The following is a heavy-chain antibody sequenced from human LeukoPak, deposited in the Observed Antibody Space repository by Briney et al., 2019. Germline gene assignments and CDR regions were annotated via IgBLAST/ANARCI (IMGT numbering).Heavy chain of an antibody. V-gene: IGHV3-23*01. CDR2: ISGSGGNT. D-gene: IGHD3-10*01. CDR1: GFIFSSYA. Sequence: GGSLRLSCAASGFIFSSYAMSWVRQTPGKGLEWVSAISGSGGNTYYADSVKGRFTISRDNSKNTLYLQLNSLRAEDTAVYYRAKDHYGSGSYYNPFDYWGQGTLVTVSS. CDR3: AKDHYGSGSYYNPFDY. J-gene: IGHJ4*02.